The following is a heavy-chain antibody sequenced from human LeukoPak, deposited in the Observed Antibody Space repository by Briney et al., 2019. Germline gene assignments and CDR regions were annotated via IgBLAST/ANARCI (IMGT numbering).Heavy chain of an antibody. CDR1: GYTFTSYG. J-gene: IGHJ5*02. Sequence: ASVKVSCKASGYTFTSYGISWVRQAPGQGLEWMGWISAYNGNTNYAQKLQGRVTMTTDTSTSTAYMELRSLRSDDTAVYYCARDGGEVPAAIRGWFDPWGQGTLVTVPS. CDR3: ARDGGEVPAAIRGWFDP. V-gene: IGHV1-18*01. CDR2: ISAYNGNT. D-gene: IGHD2-2*02.